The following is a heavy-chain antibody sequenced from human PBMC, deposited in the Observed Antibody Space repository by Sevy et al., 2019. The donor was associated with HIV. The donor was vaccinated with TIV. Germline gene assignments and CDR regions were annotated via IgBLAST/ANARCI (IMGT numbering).Heavy chain of an antibody. Sequence: ASVKVSCKASGYTFTGYYLIWVRQAPGQGLEWMGWINPDSGGTKSVEKFQGRVTMTRDTSIRTAYMELGRLTSDDSAVYFCARDRAQTIPNSGLHLNYFHYGVDVWGPGTTVTVSS. CDR2: INPDSGGT. J-gene: IGHJ6*02. D-gene: IGHD3-10*01. CDR3: ARDRAQTIPNSGLHLNYFHYGVDV. V-gene: IGHV1-2*02. CDR1: GYTFTGYY.